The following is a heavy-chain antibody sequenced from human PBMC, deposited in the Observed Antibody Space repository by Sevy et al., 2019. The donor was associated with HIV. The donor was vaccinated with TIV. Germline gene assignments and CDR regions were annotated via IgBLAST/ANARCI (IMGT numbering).Heavy chain of an antibody. CDR2: FDPEEDEK. D-gene: IGHD3-22*01. Sequence: ASVKVSCKLSGRTLTELSIHWVRQAPGKGLEWMGTFDPEEDEKIYAQKFQGRVTMTEDTSTDTAYLELGRLRSEDTAVYYCATTKDYYDSSGYPFDYWGQGTLVTVSS. CDR1: GRTLTELS. CDR3: ATTKDYYDSSGYPFDY. V-gene: IGHV1-24*01. J-gene: IGHJ4*02.